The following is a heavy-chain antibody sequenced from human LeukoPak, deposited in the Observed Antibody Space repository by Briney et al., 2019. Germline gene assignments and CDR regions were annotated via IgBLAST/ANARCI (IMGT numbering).Heavy chain of an antibody. CDR3: ARSNGMDV. V-gene: IGHV3-7*03. CDR2: VNRDGSET. D-gene: IGHD2/OR15-2a*01. Sequence: GGSLRLSCAAPGFALSSHWMTWVRQVPGRGPEWVANVNRDGSETYYLDSVKGRFTISKDNAKNSLYLQMNSLRAEDTALYHCARSNGMDVWGQGTTVIVSS. CDR1: GFALSSHW. J-gene: IGHJ6*02.